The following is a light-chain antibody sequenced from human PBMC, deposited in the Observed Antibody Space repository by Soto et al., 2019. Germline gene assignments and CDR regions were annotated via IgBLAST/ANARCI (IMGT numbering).Light chain of an antibody. V-gene: IGKV1-27*01. CDR1: PGISNY. Sequence: DIQMTQSPSSLSASVGDRVTIPCRASPGISNYLAWYQQKPGKVPKLLIDAASTLQPGVPSRFSGSGSWTDFTLTISSLQPEDVATYYCQKYNSAPRTFGQGTKVEIK. CDR2: AAS. J-gene: IGKJ1*01. CDR3: QKYNSAPRT.